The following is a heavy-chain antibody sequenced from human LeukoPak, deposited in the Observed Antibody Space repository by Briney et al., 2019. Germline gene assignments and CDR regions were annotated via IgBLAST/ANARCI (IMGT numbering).Heavy chain of an antibody. D-gene: IGHD3-16*01. CDR1: GFSFSSYA. V-gene: IGHV3-64D*09. J-gene: IGHJ4*02. CDR3: VKDRYVDY. CDR2: ISSNGDST. Sequence: GGSLRLSCSVSGFSFSSYAMHWVRQAPGKGLEYVSSISSNGDSTYYADSMKGRFTISRDNSKNTLFLQMSSLRAEDTAVYYCVKDRYVDYWGQGTLVTVSS.